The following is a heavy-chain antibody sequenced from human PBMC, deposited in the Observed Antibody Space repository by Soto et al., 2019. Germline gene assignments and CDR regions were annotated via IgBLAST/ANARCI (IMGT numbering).Heavy chain of an antibody. J-gene: IGHJ4*02. D-gene: IGHD3-3*01. Sequence: SETLSLTCTVSGGSISSSSFYWGWIRQPPGKGLEWIGSMHYSGRTYYNASLKSRVTISVDASNNQFSLQLSSVTAADTAVDYCARRTDFWSGYHSFEYGGRGTLVTVPS. CDR1: GGSISSSSFY. CDR2: MHYSGRT. CDR3: ARRTDFWSGYHSFEY. V-gene: IGHV4-39*01.